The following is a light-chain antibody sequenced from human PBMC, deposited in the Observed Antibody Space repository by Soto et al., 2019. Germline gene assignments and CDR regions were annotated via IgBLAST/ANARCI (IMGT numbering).Light chain of an antibody. CDR2: AVS. CDR1: QSISPY. V-gene: IGKV1-5*01. J-gene: IGKJ3*01. Sequence: QMTQSPSTLSASVGDRVTITCRASQSISPYLAWYQQKPGKAPNLLIYAVSSLESGVPSRFSGSGSWTEFTLTISSLQPDDFATYYCQQYNGYFGPGTKVDIK. CDR3: QQYNGY.